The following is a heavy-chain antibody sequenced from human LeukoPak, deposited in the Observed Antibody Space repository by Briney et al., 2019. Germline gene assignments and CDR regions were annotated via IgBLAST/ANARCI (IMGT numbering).Heavy chain of an antibody. J-gene: IGHJ4*02. V-gene: IGHV4-34*01. CDR1: GGSFSGYY. CDR3: ARQRYSSSWAHFDY. Sequence: PSETLSLTCAVYGGSFSGYYWSWIRQPPGKGLEWIGEINHSGSTTYNPSLKSRVTISVDTSKNQFSLKLSSVTAADTAVYYCARQRYSSSWAHFDYWGQGTLVTVSS. D-gene: IGHD6-13*01. CDR2: INHSGST.